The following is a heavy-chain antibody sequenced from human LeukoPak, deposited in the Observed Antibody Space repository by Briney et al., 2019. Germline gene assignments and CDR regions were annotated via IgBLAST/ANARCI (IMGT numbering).Heavy chain of an antibody. V-gene: IGHV1-18*01. J-gene: IGHJ4*02. CDR1: GYTFTSYG. D-gene: IGHD3-3*02. CDR3: ARDTPSLGY. Sequence: ASVKVSCKASGYTFTSYGISWVRQAPGQGLEWMGWISAYNGNTNYAQKFQGRVTITADKSTSTAYMELSSLRSEDTAVYYCARDTPSLGYWGQGTLVTVSS. CDR2: ISAYNGNT.